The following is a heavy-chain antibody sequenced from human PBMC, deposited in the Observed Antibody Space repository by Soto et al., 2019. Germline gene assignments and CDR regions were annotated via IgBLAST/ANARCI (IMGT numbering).Heavy chain of an antibody. Sequence: PATLSLTCAVSGGSFSGFYWTWIRQPPGEGLEWIGEINHSGTTNFNPSLRSRLTISLDSSKKHFSLKLTSMTAADAAVYYCARADRTLVTSYGLDVWGQGTTVTVSS. V-gene: IGHV4-34*01. D-gene: IGHD2-21*02. CDR1: GGSFSGFY. CDR3: ARADRTLVTSYGLDV. CDR2: INHSGTT. J-gene: IGHJ6*02.